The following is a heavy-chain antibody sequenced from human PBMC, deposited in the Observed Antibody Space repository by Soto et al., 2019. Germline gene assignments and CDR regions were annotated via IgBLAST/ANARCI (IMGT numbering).Heavy chain of an antibody. CDR3: ASDGEPTSGFDP. J-gene: IGHJ5*02. V-gene: IGHV1-69*02. CDR1: GGTFSSYT. CDR2: IIPILGIA. D-gene: IGHD1-26*01. Sequence: QVQLVQSGAKVKKPGSSVKVSCKASGGTFSSYTISWVRQAPGQGLEWMGRIIPILGIANYAQKFQGRVTITADKSTSTAYMELSSLRSEDTAVYYCASDGEPTSGFDPWGQGTLVTVSS.